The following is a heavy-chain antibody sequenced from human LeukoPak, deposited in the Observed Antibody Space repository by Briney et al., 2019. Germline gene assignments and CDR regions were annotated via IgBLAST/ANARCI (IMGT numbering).Heavy chain of an antibody. D-gene: IGHD3-22*01. Sequence: PSETLSLTCTVSGGSISSGGYYWSWIRQPPGKGLEWIGEINHSGSTNYNPSLKSRVTISVDTSKNQFSLKLSSVTAADTAVYYCASNYYDTQGYAFDIWGQGTMVTVSS. J-gene: IGHJ3*02. CDR2: INHSGST. CDR1: GGSISSGGYY. V-gene: IGHV4-39*07. CDR3: ASNYYDTQGYAFDI.